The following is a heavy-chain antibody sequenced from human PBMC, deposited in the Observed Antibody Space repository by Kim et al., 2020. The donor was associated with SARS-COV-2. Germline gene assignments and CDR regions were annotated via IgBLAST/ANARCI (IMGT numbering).Heavy chain of an antibody. V-gene: IGHV3-33*01. CDR3: ASFEYSTSSGRGY. J-gene: IGHJ4*02. Sequence: YYADSVKGRFTISRDNSKNTVYLLMDNRRAEDTAVYYCASFEYSTSSGRGYWGQGTLVTVSP. D-gene: IGHD6-6*01.